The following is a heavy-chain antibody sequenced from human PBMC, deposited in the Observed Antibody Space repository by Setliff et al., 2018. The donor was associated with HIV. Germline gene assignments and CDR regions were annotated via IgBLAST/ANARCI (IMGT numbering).Heavy chain of an antibody. CDR2: ISYDGSNK. D-gene: IGHD3-22*01. CDR3: ARDPSYYDSRGYP. Sequence: SLRLSCAASGFTFSSYGMHWVRQAPGKGLEWVAVISYDGSNKYYADSVKGRFTISRDNAKNSLYLQMNSLRAEDTAVYYCARDPSYYDSRGYPWGQGTLVTVSS. CDR1: GFTFSSYG. J-gene: IGHJ5*02. V-gene: IGHV3-30*03.